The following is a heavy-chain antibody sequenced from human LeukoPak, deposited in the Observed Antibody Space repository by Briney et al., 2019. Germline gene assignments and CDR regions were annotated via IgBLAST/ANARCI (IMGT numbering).Heavy chain of an antibody. CDR1: GFTFRDYF. J-gene: IGHJ3*02. V-gene: IGHV3-11*04. D-gene: IGHD6-19*01. CDR3: ARELAGDAFDI. Sequence: GGSLRLSCAASGFTFRDYFMGWIRQAPGKGLEWVSYISGSSRTIYYADSVKGRFTISRDNAKNSLYLQMNSLRAEDTAVYYCARELAGDAFDIWGQGTMVTVSS. CDR2: ISGSSRTI.